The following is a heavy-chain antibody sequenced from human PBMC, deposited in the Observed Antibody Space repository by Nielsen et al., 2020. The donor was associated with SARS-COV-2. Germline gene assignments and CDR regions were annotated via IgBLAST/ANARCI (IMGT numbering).Heavy chain of an antibody. J-gene: IGHJ4*02. CDR2: PYRSGRT. CDR1: GDSISSGSYY. CDR3: ARDPLSGFFYFDY. V-gene: IGHV4-61*02. Sequence: SQTLSLTCTVSGDSISSGSYYWSWLRQPAVRGLEWIGRPYRSGRTNYNPSLKSRVTISLDTSENQFSLKLSSVTAADTAVYYCARDPLSGFFYFDYWGQGTLVTVSS. D-gene: IGHD3-10*01.